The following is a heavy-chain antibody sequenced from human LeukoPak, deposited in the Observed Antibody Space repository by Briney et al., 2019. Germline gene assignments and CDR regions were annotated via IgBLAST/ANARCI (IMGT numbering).Heavy chain of an antibody. CDR2: ISYDGSNK. Sequence: PGGSLRLSCAASGFTFSSYGMHWVRQAPGKGLEWVAVISYDGSNKYYADSVKGRFTISRDNSKNTLYLQMNSLRAEDTAVYYCAKDADYYDSSERDYWGQGTLVTVSS. CDR3: AKDADYYDSSERDY. V-gene: IGHV3-30*18. CDR1: GFTFSSYG. D-gene: IGHD3-22*01. J-gene: IGHJ4*02.